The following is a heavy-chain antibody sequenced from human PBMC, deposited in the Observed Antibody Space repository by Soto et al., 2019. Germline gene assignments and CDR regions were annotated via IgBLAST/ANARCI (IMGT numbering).Heavy chain of an antibody. V-gene: IGHV4-59*08. J-gene: IGHJ6*03. CDR3: ARRSVVRGAGTFYYYYMDV. Sequence: SSETLSLTCTVSGCSISSYYWSWIRQPPGKGLEWIGYIYYSGSTNYNPSLKSRVTISVDTSKNQFSLKLSSVTAADTAVYYCARRSVVRGAGTFYYYYMDVWGKGTTVT. D-gene: IGHD3-10*01. CDR1: GCSISSYY. CDR2: IYYSGST.